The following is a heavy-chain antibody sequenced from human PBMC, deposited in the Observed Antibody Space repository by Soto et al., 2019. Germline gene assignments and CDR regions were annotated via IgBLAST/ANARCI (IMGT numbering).Heavy chain of an antibody. CDR3: VKAPLKYGGSYYDY. CDR1: GFTFSNYP. V-gene: IGHV3-64D*08. D-gene: IGHD1-26*01. J-gene: IGHJ4*02. Sequence: EVQLVESGGGLVQPGGSLRLSCSASGFTFSNYPMHWVRQGPGKGLEFVSVISGNGGSTYYADSVKGRFTISRDNSKSSLALQMSSLRPEDTAVHYCVKAPLKYGGSYYDYWGQGALVIVSS. CDR2: ISGNGGST.